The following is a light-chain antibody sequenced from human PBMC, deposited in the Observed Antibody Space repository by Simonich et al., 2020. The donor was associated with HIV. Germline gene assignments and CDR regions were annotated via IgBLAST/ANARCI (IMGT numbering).Light chain of an antibody. CDR1: QGISSA. CDR3: QQYNTYSPWP. Sequence: AIQLTQSPSSLSASVGDRVTINCRASQGISSALAWYQQKPGKAPKLLIYKASTLESGVPSRFSGSGSETEFTLTISSLQPDDFATYYCQQYNTYSPWPFGQGTKVEIK. CDR2: KAS. J-gene: IGKJ1*01. V-gene: IGKV1-13*02.